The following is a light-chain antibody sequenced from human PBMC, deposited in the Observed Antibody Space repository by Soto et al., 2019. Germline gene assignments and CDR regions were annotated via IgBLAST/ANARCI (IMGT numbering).Light chain of an antibody. Sequence: SYELTQPPSVSVAPGKTARITCGGKNMGGKSVHWYQQKPGQAPVLVIYYDSDRPSGIPERFSGSNSGNTATLTISRVEAGDEADYYCQVWDSSSDLVVFGGGTKVTVL. V-gene: IGLV3-21*04. J-gene: IGLJ2*01. CDR3: QVWDSSSDLVV. CDR2: YDS. CDR1: NMGGKS.